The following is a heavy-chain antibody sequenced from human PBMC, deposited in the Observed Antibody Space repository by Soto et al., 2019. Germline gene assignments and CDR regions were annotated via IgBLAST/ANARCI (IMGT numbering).Heavy chain of an antibody. CDR2: IYYSGST. J-gene: IGHJ4*02. Sequence: QVQLQESGPGLVKPSQTLSLTCTVSGGSISSGGYYWSWIRQHPGKGLEWIGYIYYSGSTDYNTSLKSRVTISVDTSKNQFSLKLSSVTAADTAVYYCARTGERWILGYYFDYWGQGTLVTVSS. D-gene: IGHD2-2*03. CDR1: GGSISSGGYY. CDR3: ARTGERWILGYYFDY. V-gene: IGHV4-31*03.